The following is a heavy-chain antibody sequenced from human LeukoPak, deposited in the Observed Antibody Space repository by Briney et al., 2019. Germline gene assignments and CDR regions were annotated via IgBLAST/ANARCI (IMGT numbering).Heavy chain of an antibody. D-gene: IGHD4-23*01. V-gene: IGHV1-3*04. CDR2: IDTGNGNT. J-gene: IGHJ4*02. CDR3: ARGWLAETTVVTPYNY. CDR1: GYTLTSYA. Sequence: ASVKVSCKASGYTLTSYAIHWVRQAPGQRPEWMGWIDTGNGNTKYSQKFQGRVTITAVESMSTAYMELSSLRSEDTAVYYCARGWLAETTVVTPYNYWGQGTLVTVSS.